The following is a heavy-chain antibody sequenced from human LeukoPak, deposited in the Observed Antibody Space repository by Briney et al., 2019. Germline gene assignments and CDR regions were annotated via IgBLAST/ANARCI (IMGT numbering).Heavy chain of an antibody. CDR2: IENDGGNK. V-gene: IGHV3-30*02. CDR1: GFTFSHHG. Sequence: GGSLRLSCAASGFTFSHHGMHWVRQAPGKGLEWVAFIENDGGNKNVADSVKGRFTVSRDNSKNTLYLQMDSLRVEDTAVYYCAKDLHSSPSCYWGQGALVTVSS. D-gene: IGHD2-2*01. CDR3: AKDLHSSPSCY. J-gene: IGHJ4*02.